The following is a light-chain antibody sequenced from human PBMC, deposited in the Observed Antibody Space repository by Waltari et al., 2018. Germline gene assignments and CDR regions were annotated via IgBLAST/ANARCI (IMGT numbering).Light chain of an antibody. CDR1: QGISNY. V-gene: IGKV1-16*02. Sequence: DIQMTQSPSSLSASVGAGVTITCRASQGISNYVAWFQQKPGKAPKSLLYGASSLQNGVPSKFSGSGSGTEFTLTISSLQPEDFATYFCLQYHYYPYTFGPGTTLEIK. CDR3: LQYHYYPYT. J-gene: IGKJ2*01. CDR2: GAS.